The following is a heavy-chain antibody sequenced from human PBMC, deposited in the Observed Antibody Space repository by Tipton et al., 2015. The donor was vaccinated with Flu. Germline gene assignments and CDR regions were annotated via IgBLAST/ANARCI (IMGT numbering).Heavy chain of an antibody. D-gene: IGHD1-20*01. CDR3: ARRITGTTDRFDP. V-gene: IGHV3-11*06. CDR1: GFTFSDYY. CDR2: ISSSSSYT. Sequence: SLRLSCAASGFTFSDYYMSWIRQAPGKGLEWVSYISSSSSYTNYADSVKGRFTISRDNAKNSPYLQMNSLRAEDTAVYYCARRITGTTDRFDPWGQGTLVTVSS. J-gene: IGHJ5*02.